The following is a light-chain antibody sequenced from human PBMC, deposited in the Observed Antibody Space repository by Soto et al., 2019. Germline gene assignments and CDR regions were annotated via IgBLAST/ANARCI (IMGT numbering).Light chain of an antibody. CDR2: GAS. J-gene: IGKJ1*01. CDR1: QSVSSN. CDR3: QQYDNWPPWT. V-gene: IGKV3-15*01. Sequence: EIVMTQSPATLSVSPGERATLSCRASQSVSSNLAWYQQKLGQAPRLLIYGASTRATGIPARFSGSGSGTEFTLTISSLQPEDFAVYYCQQYDNWPPWTFGQGTKVEI.